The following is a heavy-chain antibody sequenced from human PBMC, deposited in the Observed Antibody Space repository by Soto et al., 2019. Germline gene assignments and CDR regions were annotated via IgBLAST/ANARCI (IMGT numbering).Heavy chain of an antibody. CDR3: AILRYFGDGMGFDP. CDR2: INAGNGNA. CDR1: GYTFTNYA. D-gene: IGHD3-9*01. J-gene: IGHJ5*02. Sequence: ASVKVSCKASGYTFTNYAMHWVRQAPGQRLEWMGWINAGNGNAKYSQKFQGRVTITRDTSASTDYMELSSLRSEDTAVYSCAILRYFGDGMGFDPWGQRTLVTVSS. V-gene: IGHV1-3*01.